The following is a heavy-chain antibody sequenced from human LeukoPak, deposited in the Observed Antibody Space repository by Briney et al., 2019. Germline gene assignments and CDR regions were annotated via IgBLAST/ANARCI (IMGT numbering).Heavy chain of an antibody. D-gene: IGHD4-17*01. J-gene: IGHJ4*02. CDR2: INHSGST. CDR3: ARQMVAYGDYVMDY. CDR1: GGSFSGYY. V-gene: IGHV4-34*01. Sequence: SETLSLTCAVYGGSFSGYYWSWIRQPPGKGLEWIGEINHSGSTYYNPSLKSRVTISVDTSKNQFSLKVSSVTAADTAVYYCARQMVAYGDYVMDYWGQGNLVTVSS.